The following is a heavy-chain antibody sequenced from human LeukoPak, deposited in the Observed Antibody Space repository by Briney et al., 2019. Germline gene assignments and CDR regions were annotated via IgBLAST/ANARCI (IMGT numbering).Heavy chain of an antibody. J-gene: IGHJ4*02. CDR1: GFTFSSYS. CDR3: ARHGRYCSSTSCYTY. Sequence: GGSLRLSCAASGFTFSSYSMNWVRQAPGKGLEWVSYISSSSNTIYYADSVKGRFTISRDNAKNSLYLQMNSLRAEDTAVYYCARHGRYCSSTSCYTYWGQGTLVTVSS. D-gene: IGHD2-2*02. V-gene: IGHV3-48*01. CDR2: ISSSSNTI.